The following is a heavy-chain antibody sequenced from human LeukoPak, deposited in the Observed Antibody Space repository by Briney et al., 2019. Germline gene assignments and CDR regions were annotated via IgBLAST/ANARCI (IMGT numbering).Heavy chain of an antibody. D-gene: IGHD3-10*01. CDR3: AKGFRSKGNYYYYMDV. CDR2: ISWNSGSI. CDR1: GFTFDDYA. V-gene: IGHV3-9*01. J-gene: IGHJ6*03. Sequence: GGSLRLSCAASGFTFDDYAMHWVRQAPGKGLEWVSGISWNSGSIGYADSVKGRFTISRDNAKNSLYLQMNSLRAEDTALYYCAKGFRSKGNYYYYMDVRGKGTTVTVSS.